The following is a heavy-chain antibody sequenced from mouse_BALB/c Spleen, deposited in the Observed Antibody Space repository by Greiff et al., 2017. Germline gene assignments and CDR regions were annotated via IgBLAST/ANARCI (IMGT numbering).Heavy chain of an antibody. D-gene: IGHD1-1*01. CDR1: GYAFSSYW. V-gene: IGHV1-80*01. CDR3: ARLGITTSCFDV. J-gene: IGHJ1*01. CDR2: IYPGDGDT. Sequence: QVQLQQSGAELVRPGSSVKISCKASGYAFSSYWMNWVKQRPGQGLEWIGQIYPGDGDTNYNGKFKGKATLTADKSSSTAYMQLSSLTSEDSAVYFCARLGITTSCFDVWGAGTTVTVSS.